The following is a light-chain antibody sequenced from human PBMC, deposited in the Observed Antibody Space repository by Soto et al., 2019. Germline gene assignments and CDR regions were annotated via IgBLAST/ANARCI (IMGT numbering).Light chain of an antibody. J-gene: IGLJ1*01. CDR2: RNN. V-gene: IGLV1-47*01. CDR1: SSNIGSNY. Sequence: QSVLTQPPSASGTPGQRVTISCSGSSSNIGSNYVYWYQQLPGTAPKLLIYRNNQRPSGVPDRFSGSKSGTSASLDISGLRSEDEADYYCAAWDESLSGYVFGTGTKVTV. CDR3: AAWDESLSGYV.